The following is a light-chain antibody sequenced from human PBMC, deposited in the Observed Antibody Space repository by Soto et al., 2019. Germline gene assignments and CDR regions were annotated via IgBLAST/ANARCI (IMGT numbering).Light chain of an antibody. Sequence: QSALTQPASVSGSPGQSITISCTGTSSDVGSYNLVSWYQQHPGKAPKLLIYGNSNRPSGVPARFSGSKSGTSASLAITGLQAEDEAAYYCQSYDNSLSGYVLFGGGTKLTVL. CDR3: QSYDNSLSGYVL. V-gene: IGLV2-14*02. J-gene: IGLJ2*01. CDR2: GNS. CDR1: SSDVGSYNL.